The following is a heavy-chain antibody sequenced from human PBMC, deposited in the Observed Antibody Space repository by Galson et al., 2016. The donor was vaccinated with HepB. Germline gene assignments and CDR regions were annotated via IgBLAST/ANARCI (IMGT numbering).Heavy chain of an antibody. D-gene: IGHD6-13*01. J-gene: IGHJ4*02. Sequence: SLRLSCAASGFTFSSYAMAWVRQAPGKGLEWVSGMSDSDDIYYSPTVKGRFTISRDNSKNTVFLQLTSLRAGDTAVYYCAKDKRGHSSAWYWYFDYWGPGTLVSVSS. V-gene: IGHV3-23*01. CDR1: GFTFSSYA. CDR3: AKDKRGHSSAWYWYFDY. CDR2: MSDSDDI.